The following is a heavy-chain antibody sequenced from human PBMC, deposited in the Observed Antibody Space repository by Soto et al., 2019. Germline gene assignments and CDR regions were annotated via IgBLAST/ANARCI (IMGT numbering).Heavy chain of an antibody. J-gene: IGHJ4*02. CDR1: GGTFSRHA. Sequence: QVQLVQSGAEVRKPWSSVKVSCKASGGTFSRHAISWVRQAPGQGLEWMGGIIPIFGTANHAQKFQGRVTIIEDESKSTDYMELSSLRSEDTAMYYCARGWGYDSNDYYYAYWGQGTLVIVSS. CDR2: IIPIFGTA. D-gene: IGHD3-22*01. V-gene: IGHV1-69*01. CDR3: ARGWGYDSNDYYYAY.